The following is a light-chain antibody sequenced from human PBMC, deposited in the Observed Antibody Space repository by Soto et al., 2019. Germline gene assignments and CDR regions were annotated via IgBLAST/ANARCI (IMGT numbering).Light chain of an antibody. Sequence: QSALTQPPSASGSPGQSVTISCTGTSSDVGGYNYVSWYQQHPGKAPKLMISXXXXXXXXXXXXXXGSKSGNTASLTVSGLQAXXEXXYYCSSFAGNNNLVFGGGTKVTVL. J-gene: IGLJ2*01. CDR2: XXX. V-gene: IGLV2-8*01. CDR3: SSFAGNNNLV. CDR1: SSDVGGYNY.